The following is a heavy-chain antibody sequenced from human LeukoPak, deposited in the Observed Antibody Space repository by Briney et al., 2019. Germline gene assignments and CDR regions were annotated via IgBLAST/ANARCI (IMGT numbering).Heavy chain of an antibody. D-gene: IGHD6-19*01. V-gene: IGHV1-18*01. CDR3: ARDSDWANSGWFSFLDY. CDR1: GYIFTSYG. J-gene: IGHJ4*02. CDR2: ISAYSGNT. Sequence: GASVKVSCKASGYIFTSYGISWVRQAPGEGREWMGWISAYSGNTHYGQNLQDRVTMTTDTSTSTAYMELRSLRSDDTAVYYCARDSDWANSGWFSFLDYWGQGTLVTVSS.